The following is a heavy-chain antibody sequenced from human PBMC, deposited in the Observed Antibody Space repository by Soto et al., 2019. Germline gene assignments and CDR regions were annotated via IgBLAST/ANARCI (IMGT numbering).Heavy chain of an antibody. CDR3: AHRPPYGDYVIWYFDL. J-gene: IGHJ2*01. V-gene: IGHV2-5*01. Sequence: SGPTLVNPTQALTLTCTFSGFSLSTSGVGVGWIRQPPGKALEWLAPIYWNDDKRYSPSLKSRLTITKDTSKNQVVLTMTNMDPVDTATYYCAHRPPYGDYVIWYFDLWGRGTLVTVSS. D-gene: IGHD4-17*01. CDR2: IYWNDDK. CDR1: GFSLSTSGVG.